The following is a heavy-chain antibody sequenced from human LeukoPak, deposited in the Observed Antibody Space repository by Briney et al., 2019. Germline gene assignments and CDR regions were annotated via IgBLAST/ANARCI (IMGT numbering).Heavy chain of an antibody. D-gene: IGHD1-14*01. CDR1: GFTFSGSA. V-gene: IGHV3-23*01. CDR3: AKLHSATITADFDH. J-gene: IGHJ4*02. CDR2: ISIGGDYT. Sequence: GGSLRLSCAASGFTFSGSAMSWVRQAPGKGREWVSGISIGGDYTYYADSVEGRFTISRDNSKNTLSLQMSNLRAEDTAIYYCAKLHSATITADFDHWGQGTLVTVSS.